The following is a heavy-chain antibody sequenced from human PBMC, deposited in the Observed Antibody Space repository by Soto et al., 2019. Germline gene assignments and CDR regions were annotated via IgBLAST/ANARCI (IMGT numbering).Heavy chain of an antibody. V-gene: IGHV5-51*01. Sequence: PGESLKISCKGSGYSFTSYWNGWLRQMAWKCLEWMGIIYPGDPDTRYSQSFHGQVTVPADKSSSTAYLQWSSLKNSDTAMYYCARQGYCSSISCYTRSDYFYGMDVWGQGTMVTVSS. CDR2: IYPGDPDT. CDR1: GYSFTSYW. D-gene: IGHD2-2*02. CDR3: ARQGYCSSISCYTRSDYFYGMDV. J-gene: IGHJ6*02.